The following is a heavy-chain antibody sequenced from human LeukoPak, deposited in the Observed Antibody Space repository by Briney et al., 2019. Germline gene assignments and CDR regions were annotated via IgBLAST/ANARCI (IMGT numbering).Heavy chain of an antibody. Sequence: GGSLRLSCVASGFTFSSHGMNWVRQAPGKGPEWVSGIIPSGHTTYYADSVRGRFTISRDNSRNTVYLQMNSLRPEDTAVYYCARGGKRALAGTRSPQYFQHWGQGTLVTVSS. V-gene: IGHV3-23*01. D-gene: IGHD6-19*01. CDR1: GFTFSSHG. J-gene: IGHJ1*01. CDR2: IIPSGHTT. CDR3: ARGGKRALAGTRSPQYFQH.